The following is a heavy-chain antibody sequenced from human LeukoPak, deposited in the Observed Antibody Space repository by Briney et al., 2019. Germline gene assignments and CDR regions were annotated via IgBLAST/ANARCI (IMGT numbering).Heavy chain of an antibody. CDR2: ISSSGSTI. CDR1: GFTFSSYE. CDR3: AREAGMYYMDV. V-gene: IGHV3-48*03. Sequence: GGSLRLSCAASGFTFSSYEMNWVRQAPGKGREGVSYISSSGSTIYYADSVKGRFTISRDKAKNSLYLQMNSLRAEDTAVYYCAREAGMYYMDVWGKGTTVTISS. J-gene: IGHJ6*03.